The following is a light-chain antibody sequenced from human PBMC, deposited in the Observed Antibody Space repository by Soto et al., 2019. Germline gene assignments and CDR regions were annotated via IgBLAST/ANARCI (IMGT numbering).Light chain of an antibody. J-gene: IGKJ2*01. CDR2: GPS. CDR3: QQSYHSPDT. V-gene: IGKV1-27*01. Sequence: DIQMTQSPSSLSASVGDTVTITCRASQDISNYLAWFQQKPGEAPKLLIYGPSTLESGVPSRFSGGKSGTDFTLTISGLQPEDVAIYYCQQSYHSPDTFGQGTKLEIK. CDR1: QDISNY.